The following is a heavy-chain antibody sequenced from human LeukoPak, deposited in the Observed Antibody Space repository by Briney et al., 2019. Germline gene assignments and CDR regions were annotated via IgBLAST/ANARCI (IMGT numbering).Heavy chain of an antibody. D-gene: IGHD2-15*01. V-gene: IGHV3-49*03. CDR1: GFTFGDYA. J-gene: IGHJ4*02. CDR3: TRVVMGRYCSGGSCYPLPDY. CDR2: IRSKAYGETT. Sequence: GGSLRPSCTASGFTFGDYAMSWFRQAPGKGLEWVGFIRSKAYGETTKYAASIKGRSTISRYDSKGIAYLQMNSLKTEDTAVYYCTRVVMGRYCSGGSCYPLPDYWGQGTLVTVSS.